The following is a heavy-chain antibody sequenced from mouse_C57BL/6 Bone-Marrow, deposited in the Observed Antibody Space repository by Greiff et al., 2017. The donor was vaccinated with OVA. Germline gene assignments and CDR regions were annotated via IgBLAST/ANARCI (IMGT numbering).Heavy chain of an antibody. CDR1: GFNIKNTY. Sequence: VQLQQSVAELVRPGASVKLSCTASGFNIKNTYMHWVKQRPAQGLEWLGRIDPANGNTKYAPKFQGKATITADTSSNTAYLHLSSLASDDTAISYYSRDYDCSTHYAMDYWGQGTSVTVSS. CDR3: SRDYDCSTHYAMDY. V-gene: IGHV14-3*01. D-gene: IGHD1-1*01. CDR2: IDPANGNT. J-gene: IGHJ4*01.